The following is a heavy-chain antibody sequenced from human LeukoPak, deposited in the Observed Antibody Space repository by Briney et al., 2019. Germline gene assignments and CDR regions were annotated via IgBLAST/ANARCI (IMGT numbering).Heavy chain of an antibody. V-gene: IGHV3-23*01. CDR2: ISAGGGST. Sequence: GGSLRLSCAASGSGFPFNTYAMSWVRQAPGKGLEWVSAISAGGGSTYYADSVKGRFTISRDKSKNTLYLQMNSLRAEDTAVYFCAKGAGSGYSYYVDYWGQGTLVTVSS. J-gene: IGHJ4*02. CDR1: GSGFPFNTYA. D-gene: IGHD3-22*01. CDR3: AKGAGSGYSYYVDY.